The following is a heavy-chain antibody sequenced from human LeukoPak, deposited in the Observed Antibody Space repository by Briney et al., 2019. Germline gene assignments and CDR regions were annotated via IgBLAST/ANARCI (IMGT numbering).Heavy chain of an antibody. CDR3: ARWSVIRVRSDAFDV. CDR2: IDAKSGDT. D-gene: IGHD2-21*01. V-gene: IGHV1-2*02. J-gene: IGHJ3*01. CDR1: GYTFTDYY. Sequence: ASVKVSCKASGYTFTDYYMHWVRQAPGQGLEWMGWIDAKSGDTNYAQKFQGRVSMTRDTSISTVYMELGRLTFDDTAIYYCARWSVIRVRSDAFDVWGRGTVVTVS.